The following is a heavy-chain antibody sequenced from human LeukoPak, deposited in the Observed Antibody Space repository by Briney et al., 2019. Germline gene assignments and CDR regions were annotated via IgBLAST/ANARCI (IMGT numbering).Heavy chain of an antibody. V-gene: IGHV3-9*01. CDR2: ISWNSGSI. CDR3: AKGEGDYENYYYYGMDV. J-gene: IGHJ6*02. Sequence: GRSLRLSCAASGFTFDDYAMHWVRQAPGKGLEWVSGISWNSGSICYADSVKGRFTISRDNAKNSLYLQMNSLRAEDTALYYCAKGEGDYENYYYYGMDVWGQGTTVTVSS. D-gene: IGHD4-17*01. CDR1: GFTFDDYA.